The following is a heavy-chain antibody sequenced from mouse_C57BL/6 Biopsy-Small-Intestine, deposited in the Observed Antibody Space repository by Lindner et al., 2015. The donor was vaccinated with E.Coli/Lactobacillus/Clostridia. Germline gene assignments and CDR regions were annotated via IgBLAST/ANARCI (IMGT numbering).Heavy chain of an antibody. CDR1: GYTFTGSY. Sequence: SVKVSCKASGYTFTGSYMHWVRQAPGQGLEWMGWINPDSGGTKYAQKFQGRVTMTRDTSISTAYMEMSGLRSDDTAVYHCARDKPGGTYGDAFDIWGQGDNGHRVF. J-gene: IGHJ3*01. D-gene: IGHD1-1*01. V-gene: IGHV1-72*04. CDR3: ARDKPGGTYGDAFDI. CDR2: INPDSGGT.